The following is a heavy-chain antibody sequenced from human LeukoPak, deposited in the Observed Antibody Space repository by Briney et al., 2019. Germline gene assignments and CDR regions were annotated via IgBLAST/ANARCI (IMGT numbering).Heavy chain of an antibody. CDR2: ISAYNGNT. V-gene: IGHV1-18*01. J-gene: IGHJ4*02. Sequence: ASVKVSCKASGYTFTSYGISWVRQAPGQGLEWMGWISAYNGNTNYAQKLQGRVTMTTDTSTGTAYMELRSLRSDDTAVYYCARAGVRTYYYDSSGYYSFFDYWGQGTLVTVSS. CDR1: GYTFTSYG. CDR3: ARAGVRTYYYDSSGYYSFFDY. D-gene: IGHD3-22*01.